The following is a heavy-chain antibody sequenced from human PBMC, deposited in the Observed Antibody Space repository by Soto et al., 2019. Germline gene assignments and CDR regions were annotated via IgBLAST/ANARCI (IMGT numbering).Heavy chain of an antibody. V-gene: IGHV4-38-2*01. CDR2: IYHSGST. CDR1: GYSISSGYY. D-gene: IGHD3-22*01. Sequence: SETLSLTCAVSGYSISSGYYWGWIRQPPGKGLEWIGSIYHSGSTYYNPSLKSRVTISVDTSKNQFSLKLSSVTAADTAVYYCARGPLRDYYDSSGYYGWGQGXLVTVSS. CDR3: ARGPLRDYYDSSGYYG. J-gene: IGHJ4*02.